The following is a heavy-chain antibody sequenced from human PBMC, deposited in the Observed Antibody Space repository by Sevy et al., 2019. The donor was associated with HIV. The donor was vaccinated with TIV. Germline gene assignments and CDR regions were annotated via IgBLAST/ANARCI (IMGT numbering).Heavy chain of an antibody. D-gene: IGHD3-22*01. Sequence: GGSLRLSCTASGFTFGDYAMSWFRQAPGKGLEWVGFIRSKAYGGTTEYAASVKGRFTISRDDSKSMAYLQMNSLKTEDTAVYYCTRERVQYYYDSSGYPGAFDIWGQGTMVTVSS. V-gene: IGHV3-49*03. CDR2: IRSKAYGGTT. J-gene: IGHJ3*02. CDR3: TRERVQYYYDSSGYPGAFDI. CDR1: GFTFGDYA.